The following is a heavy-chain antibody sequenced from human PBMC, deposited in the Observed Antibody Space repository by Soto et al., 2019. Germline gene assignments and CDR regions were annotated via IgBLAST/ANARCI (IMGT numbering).Heavy chain of an antibody. Sequence: QVQLQESGSGLVKPSQTLVLTCTVSGDSISRDGYSWSWLRQPPGKGLAWIGYIYHSGATYYNPSLKSRVTTSVDKSKNQFSLRLASVTAADTAVYYCAREMSYYFDSWGHGTLVTVSS. CDR3: AREMSYYFDS. CDR2: IYHSGAT. V-gene: IGHV4-30-2*01. CDR1: GDSISRDGYS. J-gene: IGHJ4*01.